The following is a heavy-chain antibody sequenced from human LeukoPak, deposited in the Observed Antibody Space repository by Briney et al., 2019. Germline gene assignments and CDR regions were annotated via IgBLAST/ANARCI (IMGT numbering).Heavy chain of an antibody. CDR3: AELGITMIGGV. D-gene: IGHD3-10*02. CDR1: GFPLSDYW. Sequence: GGSLRLSCAASGFPLSDYWMSWVHQAPGKGLEWVANIKQDGGEIYYVDSVKGRFTISRDNAKNSLYLQMNSLRAEDTAVYYCAELGITMIGGVWGKGTTVTISS. V-gene: IGHV3-7*01. CDR2: IKQDGGEI. J-gene: IGHJ6*04.